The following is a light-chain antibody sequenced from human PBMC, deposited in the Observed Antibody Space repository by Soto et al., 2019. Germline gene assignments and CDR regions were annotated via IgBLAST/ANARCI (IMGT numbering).Light chain of an antibody. Sequence: VVMTQSPGTLSVCLGESATLSCRASQSVDGYLAWYQQKPGQAPRLLIYGASSRATGIPDRFSGSGSGTDFTLTISRLEPEDFAVYYCQQYGSSPKTFGQGTKVDIK. CDR3: QQYGSSPKT. V-gene: IGKV3-20*01. J-gene: IGKJ1*01. CDR1: QSVDGY. CDR2: GAS.